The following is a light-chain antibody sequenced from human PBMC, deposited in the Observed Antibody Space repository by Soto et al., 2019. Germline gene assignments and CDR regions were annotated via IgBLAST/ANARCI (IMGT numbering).Light chain of an antibody. Sequence: EIVLTQSPGTLSLSPGERATLSCRASQSVSNNYLAWYQQKPGQAPRLLIYGASNRATGIPDRFSGSGSGTDFTLTISRLEPEDFAVYYCQQCASSPWTFGQGTKVDIK. V-gene: IGKV3-20*01. CDR3: QQCASSPWT. J-gene: IGKJ1*01. CDR2: GAS. CDR1: QSVSNNY.